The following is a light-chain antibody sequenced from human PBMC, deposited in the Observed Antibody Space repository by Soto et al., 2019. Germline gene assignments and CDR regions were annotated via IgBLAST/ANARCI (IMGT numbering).Light chain of an antibody. Sequence: QSALTQPASVSGSPGQSITISCTGTSSDVGGYNYVSWYQQHPGKAPKLMIYGVTNRPSGVSNRFPGSKSGNTASLTISGLQADDEADYYCSSYTSSTTLSVIFGGGTQLTVL. CDR2: GVT. J-gene: IGLJ2*01. CDR1: SSDVGGYNY. CDR3: SSYTSSTTLSVI. V-gene: IGLV2-14*01.